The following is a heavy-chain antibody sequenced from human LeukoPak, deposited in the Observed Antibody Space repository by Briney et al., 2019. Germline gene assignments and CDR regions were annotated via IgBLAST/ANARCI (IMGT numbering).Heavy chain of an antibody. D-gene: IGHD3-22*01. V-gene: IGHV4-34*01. J-gene: IGHJ4*02. CDR1: GGSFSGYY. CDR3: ARGGVYYDSSGYYSSFEY. Sequence: SETLSLTCAVYGGSFSGYYWSWIRQPPGKGLEWIGEINHSGSTNYNPSLKSRVTISVDTSKNQFSLKLSSVTAADTAVYYCARGGVYYDSSGYYSSFEYWGQGTVVTVSS. CDR2: INHSGST.